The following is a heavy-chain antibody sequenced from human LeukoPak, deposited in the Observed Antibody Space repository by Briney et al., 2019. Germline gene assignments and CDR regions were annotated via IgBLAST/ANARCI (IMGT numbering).Heavy chain of an antibody. V-gene: IGHV4-34*01. CDR3: ARHQLRYFDWLLLNWFDP. J-gene: IGHJ5*02. Sequence: SETLSLTCAVYGGSFSGYYWSWVRQPPGKGLEWIGSIYYSGSTYYNPSLKSRVTISVDTSKNQFSLKLSSVTAADTAVYYCARHQLRYFDWLLLNWFDPWGQGTLVTVSS. D-gene: IGHD3-9*01. CDR1: GGSFSGYY. CDR2: IYYSGST.